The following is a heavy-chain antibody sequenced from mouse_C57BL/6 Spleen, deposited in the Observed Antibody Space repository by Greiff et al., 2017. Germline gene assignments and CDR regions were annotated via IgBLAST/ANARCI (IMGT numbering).Heavy chain of an antibody. V-gene: IGHV1-82*01. CDR2: IYPGDGDT. D-gene: IGHD1-1*02. CDR1: GYAFSSSW. Sequence: QVQLQQSGPELVKPGASVKISCKASGYAFSSSWMNWVKQRPGKGLEWIGRIYPGDGDTNYNGKFKGKATLTAGKSSSTAYMHLSSLTSEDSAVYFCARDGGYWYFDDWGTGTTVTVSS. CDR3: ARDGGYWYFDD. J-gene: IGHJ1*03.